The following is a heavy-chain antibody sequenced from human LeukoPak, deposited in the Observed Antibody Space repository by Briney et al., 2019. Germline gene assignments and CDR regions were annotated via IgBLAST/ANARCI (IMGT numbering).Heavy chain of an antibody. CDR1: GFTFSSYS. J-gene: IGHJ4*02. CDR3: ARDLGGWIAAAGHFDY. CDR2: ISSSSSYI. V-gene: IGHV3-21*01. Sequence: GGSLRLSCAASGFTFSSYSMNWVRQAPGKGLEWVSSISSSSSYIYYADSVKGRFTISRDNAKNSLYLQKNSLRAEDTAVYYCARDLGGWIAAAGHFDYWGQGTLVTVSS. D-gene: IGHD6-13*01.